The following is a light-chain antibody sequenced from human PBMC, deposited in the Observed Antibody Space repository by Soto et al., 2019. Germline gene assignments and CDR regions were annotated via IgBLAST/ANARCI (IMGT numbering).Light chain of an antibody. CDR3: QQFNSYPRA. CDR1: QGISSA. Sequence: AIQLTQSPSSLSASVGDRVTITCRASQGISSALAWYQQKPGKAPKLLIYDASSLESGVPSRFRVSGSGTDFTLTISSLQPEDFATYYCQQFNSYPRAFGQGTRLEIK. CDR2: DAS. V-gene: IGKV1-13*02. J-gene: IGKJ5*01.